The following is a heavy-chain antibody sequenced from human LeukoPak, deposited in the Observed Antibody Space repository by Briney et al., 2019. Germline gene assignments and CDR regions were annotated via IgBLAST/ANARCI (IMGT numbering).Heavy chain of an antibody. J-gene: IGHJ6*03. D-gene: IGHD5-18*01. Sequence: SVKVSCKASGGTFSSYAISWVRQAPGQGLEWMGGIIPIFGTANYAQKFQGRVTITADKSTSTAYMELSSLRSEDTAVCYCARGPNTAMVFYYYYMDVWGKGTTVTVSS. CDR1: GGTFSSYA. CDR2: IIPIFGTA. V-gene: IGHV1-69*06. CDR3: ARGPNTAMVFYYYYMDV.